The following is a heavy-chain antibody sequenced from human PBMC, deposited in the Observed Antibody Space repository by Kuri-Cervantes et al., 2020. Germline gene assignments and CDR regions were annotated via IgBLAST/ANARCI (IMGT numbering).Heavy chain of an antibody. J-gene: IGHJ6*02. D-gene: IGHD4-17*01. CDR1: GFTFSSYS. V-gene: IGHV3-48*02. CDR2: ISSSSSTI. CDR3: ARDQGYGEQYYYYYYGMDV. Sequence: GGSLRLSCAASGFTFSSYSMNWVRQAPGKGLEWVSYISSSSSTIYYADSVKGRFTISRDNAKNSLYLQMNSLRDEDTAVYYCARDQGYGEQYYYYYYGMDVWGQGTMVTVSS.